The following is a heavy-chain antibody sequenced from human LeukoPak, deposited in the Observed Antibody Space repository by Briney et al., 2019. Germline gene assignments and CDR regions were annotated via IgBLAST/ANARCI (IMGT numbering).Heavy chain of an antibody. V-gene: IGHV4-39*01. Sequence: SETLSLTCTVSGGSISSSSYYWGGIRQPPGKGLEWIGSIYYSGSTYYNPSLKSRVTISVDTSKNQFSLKLSSVTAADTAVYYCARMGAAAGTLSGAAGKYYFDYWGQGTLVTVSS. CDR2: IYYSGST. D-gene: IGHD6-13*01. CDR3: ARMGAAAGTLSGAAGKYYFDY. CDR1: GGSISSSSYY. J-gene: IGHJ4*02.